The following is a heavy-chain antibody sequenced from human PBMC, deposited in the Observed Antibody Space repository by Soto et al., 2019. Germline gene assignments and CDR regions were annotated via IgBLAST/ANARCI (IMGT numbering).Heavy chain of an antibody. Sequence: SQTLSLTCAISGDSVSGNSPTWNWIRQSPSRGLEWLGRTYYRSKWYSDYAVSVKSRITINADTSKNQFSLKLNSVTPEDTAIYYCTRGGDNWFDPWGQGTLVTVSS. CDR1: GDSVSGNSPT. J-gene: IGHJ5*02. CDR2: TYYRSKWYS. V-gene: IGHV6-1*01. CDR3: TRGGDNWFDP.